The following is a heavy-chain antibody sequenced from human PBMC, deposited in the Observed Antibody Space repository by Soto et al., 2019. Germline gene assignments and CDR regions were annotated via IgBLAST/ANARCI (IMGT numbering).Heavy chain of an antibody. Sequence: GESLKISCAASGFTFSSYSMNWVRQAPGKGLEWVSSISSSSSYIYYADSVKGRFTISRDNAKNSLYLQMNSLRAEDTAVYYCARDYYYDSSGYYEGFDYWGQGTLVTVSS. CDR1: GFTFSSYS. CDR2: ISSSSSYI. D-gene: IGHD3-22*01. CDR3: ARDYYYDSSGYYEGFDY. V-gene: IGHV3-21*01. J-gene: IGHJ4*02.